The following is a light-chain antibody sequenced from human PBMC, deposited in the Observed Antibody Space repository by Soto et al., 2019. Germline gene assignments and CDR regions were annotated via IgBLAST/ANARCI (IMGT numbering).Light chain of an antibody. Sequence: QSVLTQPHSASGTPGQRVTISCSGGSSNIGSNYVYWYQQVPGTAPKLLVYRNNQRPSGVPALFSGSKSGTSASLAISGLRSEDEADYYCAAWDDSLSGVVFGGGTKLTVL. CDR1: SSNIGSNY. V-gene: IGLV1-47*01. J-gene: IGLJ3*02. CDR2: RNN. CDR3: AAWDDSLSGVV.